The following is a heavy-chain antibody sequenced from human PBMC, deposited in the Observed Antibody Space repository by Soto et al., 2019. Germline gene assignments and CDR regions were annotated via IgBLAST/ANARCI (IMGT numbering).Heavy chain of an antibody. CDR2: ISSSSSYI. J-gene: IGHJ6*02. V-gene: IGHV3-21*01. D-gene: IGHD2-21*02. CDR1: GFTFSSYS. Sequence: PGGYLRLSCAAYGFTFSSYSMNWVRQAPGKGLEWVSSISSSSSYIYYADSVKGRFTISRDNAKNSLYLQMNSLRAEDTAVYYCARVYCGGDCTNYYYYGMDVGGQLTTVIESS. CDR3: ARVYCGGDCTNYYYYGMDV.